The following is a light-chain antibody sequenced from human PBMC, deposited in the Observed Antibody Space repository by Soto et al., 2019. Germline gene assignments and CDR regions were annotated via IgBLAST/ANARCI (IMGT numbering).Light chain of an antibody. CDR2: EVS. CDR1: SSDVGGFNY. V-gene: IGLV2-14*01. J-gene: IGLJ1*01. CDR3: CSYTSRSTHV. Sequence: QSVLTQPASVSGSPGQSITISCAGTSSDVGGFNYVYWYQQHPGKAPKLMIFEVSYRPAGVSNRFSGSKSGNTASLTISGLQAEDEADYYCCSYTSRSTHVFGSGTKVTVL.